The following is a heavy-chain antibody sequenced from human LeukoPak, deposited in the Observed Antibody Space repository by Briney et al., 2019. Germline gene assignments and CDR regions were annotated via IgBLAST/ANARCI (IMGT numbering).Heavy chain of an antibody. J-gene: IGHJ3*02. CDR3: ARGSYGSGGSAFDI. Sequence: GGSLRLSCAASGFTFSSYAMHWVRHAPGKGLEWVAVISYDGSNKYYADSVKGRFTISRDNSKNTLYLQMNSLRAEDTAVYYCARGSYGSGGSAFDIWGQGTMVTVSS. CDR1: GFTFSSYA. V-gene: IGHV3-30-3*01. D-gene: IGHD3-10*01. CDR2: ISYDGSNK.